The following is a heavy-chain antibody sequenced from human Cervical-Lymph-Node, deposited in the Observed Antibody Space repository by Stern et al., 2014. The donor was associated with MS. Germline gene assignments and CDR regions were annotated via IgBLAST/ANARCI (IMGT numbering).Heavy chain of an antibody. D-gene: IGHD3-3*02. CDR3: ARAIFDNWYFDL. CDR1: GGSISSYY. J-gene: IGHJ2*01. CDR2: VYHSGTT. Sequence: QLQLQESGPGLVKPSETLSLTCTVSGGSISSYYWFWIRQPPGKGLDWIGHVYHSGTTNHNTSLTRRVILSLDTSKKQFSLKMTSVTAADTAVYYCARAIFDNWYFDLWGRGTLVTVSS. V-gene: IGHV4-59*01.